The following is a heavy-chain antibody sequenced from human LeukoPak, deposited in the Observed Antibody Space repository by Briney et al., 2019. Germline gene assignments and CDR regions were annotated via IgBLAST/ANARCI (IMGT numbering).Heavy chain of an antibody. D-gene: IGHD3-9*01. CDR1: GGSISSSNG. V-gene: IGHV4-4*02. CDR3: ARGGTGYIDY. J-gene: IGHJ4*02. Sequence: SGTLTLTCAVSGGSISSSNGCRCVRPPPEKVQEWTGEIYHSGSTNYNPSLKSRVTISVDNSKNQFSLKMSTVTAADTAMYYCARGGTGYIDYWGQGTLVTVSS. CDR2: IYHSGST.